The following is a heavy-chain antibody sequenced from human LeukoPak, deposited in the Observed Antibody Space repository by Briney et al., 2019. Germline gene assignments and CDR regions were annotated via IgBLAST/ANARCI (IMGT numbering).Heavy chain of an antibody. V-gene: IGHV1-2*02. J-gene: IGHJ4*02. Sequence: ASVRVSCKASGYTFSGYYIHWVRQAPGQGLEWMGWINPNSGDTISAQKFQGRVTMTRDTSISTAYMELSRLRSDDTAVYYCARPFDGMVATGEFDYWGQGTLVTVSS. CDR2: INPNSGDT. D-gene: IGHD5-12*01. CDR3: ARPFDGMVATGEFDY. CDR1: GYTFSGYY.